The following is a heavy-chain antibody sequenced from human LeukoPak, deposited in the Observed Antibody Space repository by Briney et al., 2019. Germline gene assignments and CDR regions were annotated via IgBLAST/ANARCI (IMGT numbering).Heavy chain of an antibody. Sequence: SETLSLTCAVSGGSISSSYWWCWGRQPPGKGVEWIAEIYHSGSTNYNPSLKDRVTISVDKSKNPFSLKLGSVPAARPGVYYCAGDQYYYDSSGYSPLFDYWGQGTLVTVSS. J-gene: IGHJ4*02. CDR2: IYHSGST. CDR1: GGSISSSYW. V-gene: IGHV4-4*02. CDR3: AGDQYYYDSSGYSPLFDY. D-gene: IGHD3-22*01.